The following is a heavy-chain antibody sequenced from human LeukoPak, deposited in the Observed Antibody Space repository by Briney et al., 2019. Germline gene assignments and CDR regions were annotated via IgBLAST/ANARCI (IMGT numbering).Heavy chain of an antibody. CDR1: GGTFSSYA. J-gene: IGHJ4*02. D-gene: IGHD5-18*01. Sequence: GASVTVSCKASGGTFSSYAISWVRQAPGQGLEWMGGIIPIFGTANYAQKFQGRVTITADESTSTAYMELSSLRSEDTAVYYCARDSKGLNSYGIYWGQGTLVTVSS. CDR2: IIPIFGTA. CDR3: ARDSKGLNSYGIY. V-gene: IGHV1-69*13.